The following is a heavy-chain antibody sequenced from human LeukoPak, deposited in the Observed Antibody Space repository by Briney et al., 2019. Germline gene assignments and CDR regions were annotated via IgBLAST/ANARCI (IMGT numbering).Heavy chain of an antibody. D-gene: IGHD3-22*01. V-gene: IGHV4-59*08. CDR2: IYYSGST. Sequence: SETLSLTCTVSGGPISSYYWSWIRQPPGKGLEWIGYIYYSGSTNYNPSLKSRVTISVDTSKNQFSLKLSSVTVADTAVYYCARHYDSSGYWYYFDYWGQGTLVTVSS. J-gene: IGHJ4*02. CDR1: GGPISSYY. CDR3: ARHYDSSGYWYYFDY.